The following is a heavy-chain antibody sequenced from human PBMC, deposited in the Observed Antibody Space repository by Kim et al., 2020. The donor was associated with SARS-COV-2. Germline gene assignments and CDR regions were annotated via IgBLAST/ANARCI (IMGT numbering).Heavy chain of an antibody. CDR2: IWYDGSNK. J-gene: IGHJ3*02. Sequence: GGSLRLSCAASGFTFSSYGMHWVRQAPGKGLEWVAVIWYDGSNKYYADSVKGRFTISRDNSKNTLYLQMNSLRAEDTAVYYCARDGAVGYDYIWGSYRQPTGAFDIWGQGTMVTVSS. CDR1: GFTFSSYG. D-gene: IGHD3-16*02. V-gene: IGHV3-33*01. CDR3: ARDGAVGYDYIWGSYRQPTGAFDI.